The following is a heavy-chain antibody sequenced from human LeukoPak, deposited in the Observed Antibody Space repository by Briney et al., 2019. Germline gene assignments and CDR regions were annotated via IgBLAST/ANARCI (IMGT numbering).Heavy chain of an antibody. CDR2: INSRGSNT. V-gene: IGHV3-48*03. J-gene: IGHJ4*02. D-gene: IGHD3-10*01. CDR1: GFTFSDYE. CDR3: ARGTHITLVRGALDY. Sequence: PGGCLRLSCAASGFTFSDYEMNWVRQAPGKGLEWVSYINSRGSNTYYTDSVKGRFTISRDNAKNSLYLQMNSLRAEDTAVYYCARGTHITLVRGALDYWGRGTLVTVSS.